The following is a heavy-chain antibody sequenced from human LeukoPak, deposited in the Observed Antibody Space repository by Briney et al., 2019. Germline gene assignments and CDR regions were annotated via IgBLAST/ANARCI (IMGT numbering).Heavy chain of an antibody. CDR3: ARHPTVTTFDY. J-gene: IGHJ4*02. D-gene: IGHD4-11*01. V-gene: IGHV5-10-1*01. CDR1: GYSFTNYW. Sequence: RAGESLKISCKGSGYSFTNYWISWVRQMPGKGLEWMGRIDPSDSYTNYSPSFQGHVTISADKSISTAYLQWSSLKASDTAMYYCARHPTVTTFDYWGQGTPATVSS. CDR2: IDPSDSYT.